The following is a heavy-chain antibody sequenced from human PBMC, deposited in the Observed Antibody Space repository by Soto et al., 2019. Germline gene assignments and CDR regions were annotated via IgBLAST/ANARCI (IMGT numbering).Heavy chain of an antibody. Sequence: GGSLRLSCVGSGFRFSDYPLNWVRQAPGQGLEWVANINRRGTSTNYVDSVRGRFTISRDNSKNTLYLQMNSLRAEDTAVYYCARDNEWFHRFDPWGQGTLVTVSS. V-gene: IGHV3-7*01. CDR2: INRRGTST. CDR1: GFRFSDYP. CDR3: ARDNEWFHRFDP. J-gene: IGHJ5*02. D-gene: IGHD3-3*01.